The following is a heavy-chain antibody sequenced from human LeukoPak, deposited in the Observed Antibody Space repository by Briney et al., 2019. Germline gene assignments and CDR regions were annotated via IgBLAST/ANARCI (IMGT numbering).Heavy chain of an antibody. CDR1: GGSISSGGYS. CDR3: ARTSTVTQILDY. J-gene: IGHJ4*02. V-gene: IGHV4-30-2*01. D-gene: IGHD4-17*01. CDR2: IYHSGST. Sequence: SETLSLTCAVSGGSISSGGYSWSWIRQPPGKGLEWIGYIYHSGSTCYNPSLKSRVTISVDRSKNQFSLKLSSVTAADTAVYYCARTSTVTQILDYWGQGTLVTVSS.